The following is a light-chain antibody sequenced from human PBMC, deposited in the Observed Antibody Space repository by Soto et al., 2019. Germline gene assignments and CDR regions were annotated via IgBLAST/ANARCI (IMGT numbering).Light chain of an antibody. CDR3: QHYNSHSTWT. CDR2: DAS. V-gene: IGKV1-5*01. CDR1: QSIDNW. Sequence: DIQMTQSPSTLSASVGDRVTMTCRASQSIDNWLAWYQQKPGKAPNLLIYDASSLQSAVPSTFSGSGSGTEFTLTINSLHPDDFATYYCQHYNSHSTWTFCQGTKVDIK. J-gene: IGKJ1*01.